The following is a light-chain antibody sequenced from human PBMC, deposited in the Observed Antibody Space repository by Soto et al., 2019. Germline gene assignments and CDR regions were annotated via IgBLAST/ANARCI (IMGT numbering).Light chain of an antibody. CDR1: SSNIGTSS. CDR2: TTN. V-gene: IGLV1-44*01. CDR3: AAWDDSLNGHV. J-gene: IGLJ1*01. Sequence: QSVLTQPHSASGTPGQRVTISCSGSSSNIGTSSVHWFQQLPGTAPKLLISTTNQRPSGVSERFSGSKSGTSASLAISGLQSEDEADYYCAAWDDSLNGHVFGTGTKVTVL.